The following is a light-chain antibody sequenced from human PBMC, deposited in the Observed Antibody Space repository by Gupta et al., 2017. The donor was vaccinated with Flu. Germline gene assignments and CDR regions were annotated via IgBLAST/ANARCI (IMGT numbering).Light chain of an antibody. CDR3: QSTDSSGSYV. CDR1: ALPKQY. CDR2: KDS. Sequence: SYELTQPPSVSVSPGQTARITCSGDALPKQYAYWYQQKPGQSPVLVIYKDSERPSGIPERFSGSSSGTTVTLTISGVQAEDEADYYCQSTDSSGSYVFGTGTKFTVL. J-gene: IGLJ1*01. V-gene: IGLV3-25*02.